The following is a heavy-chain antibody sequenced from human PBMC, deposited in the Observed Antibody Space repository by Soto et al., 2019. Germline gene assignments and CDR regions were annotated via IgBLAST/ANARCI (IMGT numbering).Heavy chain of an antibody. Sequence: QVQLQESGPGLVKSSGTLSLTCAVSSXXXXXXXXXXXXRQPPGKGLEWIGEIHHSGTTYCNPALESRLSISXDAPRNQFSLRLSXXXAADTAVYYCAGQGDRSYTWTYWGQGTLVTVSS. J-gene: IGHJ4*02. CDR3: AGQGDRSYTWTY. V-gene: IGHV4-4*02. CDR2: IHHSGTT. D-gene: IGHD1-1*01. CDR1: SXXXXXXXX.